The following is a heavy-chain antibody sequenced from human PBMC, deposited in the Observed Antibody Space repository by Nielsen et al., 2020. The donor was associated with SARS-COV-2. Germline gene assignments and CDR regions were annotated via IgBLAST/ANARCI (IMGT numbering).Heavy chain of an antibody. Sequence: GGSLRLSCAASGFIFSDYYMSWIRQAPGKGLEWVAVISYDGSNKYYADSVKGRFTISRDNSKNTLYLQMNSLRAEDTAVYYCARSGVDMGDNYYYYGMDVWGQGTTVTVSS. V-gene: IGHV3-30-3*01. CDR2: ISYDGSNK. D-gene: IGHD5-12*01. CDR3: ARSGVDMGDNYYYYGMDV. CDR1: GFIFSDYY. J-gene: IGHJ6*02.